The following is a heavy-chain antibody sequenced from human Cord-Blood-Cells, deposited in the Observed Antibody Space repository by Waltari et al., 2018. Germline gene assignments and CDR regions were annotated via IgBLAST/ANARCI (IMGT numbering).Heavy chain of an antibody. CDR3: ASEVAAAGTGDY. Sequence: QVQLVQSGAEVKKPGASVKVSCKASGYTFTSYAMHWVRQAPGQRLEWMGWINAGNGNTKYSQKFQGRVTITRDTSASTAYMELSSLRSEDTAVHYCASEVAAAGTGDYWGQGTLVTVSS. J-gene: IGHJ4*02. CDR1: GYTFTSYA. CDR2: INAGNGNT. V-gene: IGHV1-3*01. D-gene: IGHD6-13*01.